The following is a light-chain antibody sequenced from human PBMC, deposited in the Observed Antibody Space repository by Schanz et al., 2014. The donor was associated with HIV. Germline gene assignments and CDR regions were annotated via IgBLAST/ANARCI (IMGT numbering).Light chain of an antibody. V-gene: IGLV2-8*01. CDR2: EVS. CDR3: GSYSXXDSHWV. J-gene: IGLJ3*02. Sequence: QSALTQPPSASGSPGQSVTISCTGTSSDVGSYNYVSWYQQHPGKAPKLMIYEVSKRPSGVPDRFSGSKSGNTASLTVSGLQAEDEADYYCGSYSXXDSHWVFGGGTKLTVL. CDR1: SSDVGSYNY.